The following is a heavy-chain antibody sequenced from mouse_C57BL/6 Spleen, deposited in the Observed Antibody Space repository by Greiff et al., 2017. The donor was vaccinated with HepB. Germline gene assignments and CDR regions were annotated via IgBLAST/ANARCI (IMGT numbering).Heavy chain of an antibody. CDR2: IDPETGGT. Sequence: QVQLQQSGAELVRPGASVTLSCKASGYTFTDYEMHWVKQTPVHGLEWIGAIDPETGGTAYNQKFKGKAILTADKSSSTAYMALRSLTSEDSAVYYCTRTKLFGMDYWGQGTSVTVSS. V-gene: IGHV1-15*01. CDR1: GYTFTDYE. J-gene: IGHJ4*01. D-gene: IGHD1-1*01. CDR3: TRTKLFGMDY.